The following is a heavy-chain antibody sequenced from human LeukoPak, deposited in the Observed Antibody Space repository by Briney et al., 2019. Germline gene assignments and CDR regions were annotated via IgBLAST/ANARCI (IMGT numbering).Heavy chain of an antibody. CDR3: ARGGRIAVAGFDY. CDR2: IQHDGSDQ. CDR1: GFTFSSYW. Sequence: GGSLRLSCAASGFTFSSYWMSWLRQAPGKGLEWVANIQHDGSDQYYEDSVKGRFTISRDNAKDSLFLQMNSLRAEDTAVYYCARGGRIAVAGFDYWGQGTLVTVSS. D-gene: IGHD6-19*01. J-gene: IGHJ4*02. V-gene: IGHV3-7*01.